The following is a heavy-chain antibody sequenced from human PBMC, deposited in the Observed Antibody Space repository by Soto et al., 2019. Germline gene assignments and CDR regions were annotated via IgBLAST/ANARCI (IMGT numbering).Heavy chain of an antibody. Sequence: PVGSLRLSCAASGFTVNSNYMSWVRQAPGKGLEWVSVIYSDDRTYNADSVKGRFTIPRDNSKNTLYLQMDSLRAEDTAVYYCARDYGGYLDYWGQGTLVTVSS. D-gene: IGHD4-17*01. V-gene: IGHV3-53*01. CDR3: ARDYGGYLDY. CDR1: GFTVNSNY. CDR2: IYSDDRT. J-gene: IGHJ4*02.